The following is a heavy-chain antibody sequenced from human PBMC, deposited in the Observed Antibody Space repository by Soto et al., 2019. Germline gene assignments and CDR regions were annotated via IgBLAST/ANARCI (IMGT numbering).Heavy chain of an antibody. CDR2: IIPFFKAT. V-gene: IGHV1-69*13. CDR3: ARDVPLDYYDGTYSYYAMDV. CDR1: GGTFSSHA. D-gene: IGHD3-16*01. J-gene: IGHJ6*02. Sequence: SVKVSCKASGGTFSSHAISWVRQAPGQGLEWMGGIIPFFKATNYAQKFQGRVTITADDSTSTAYMDLHSLRSEDTAVYYCARDVPLDYYDGTYSYYAMDVWGQGTTVTVSS.